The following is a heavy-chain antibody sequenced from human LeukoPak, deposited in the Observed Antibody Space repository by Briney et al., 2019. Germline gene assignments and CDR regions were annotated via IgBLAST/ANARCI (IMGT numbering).Heavy chain of an antibody. CDR3: ARDRGGSGWTEYFQH. CDR2: ISVYNGNT. V-gene: IGHV1-18*01. Sequence: ASVKVSCKASGYTFTSYGISWVRQAPGQALEWMGWISVYNGNTKYAQKYQGRVTMTTDTSTSTAYMELRSLRSDDTAVYYCARDRGGSGWTEYFQHWGQGTLVTVSS. CDR1: GYTFTSYG. J-gene: IGHJ1*01. D-gene: IGHD6-19*01.